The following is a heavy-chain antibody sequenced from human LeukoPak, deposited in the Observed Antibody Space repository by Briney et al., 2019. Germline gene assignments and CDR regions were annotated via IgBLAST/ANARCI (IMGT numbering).Heavy chain of an antibody. CDR1: GYSFTSYW. Sequence: GESLKISCKGSGYSFTSYWISWVRQMPGKGLEWMGRIDPSGSYTNYSPSFQGHVTISAYKSISTAYLQWSSLKASDTAMYYCARHADPGYYFDYWGQGTLVTVSS. J-gene: IGHJ4*02. V-gene: IGHV5-10-1*01. CDR3: ARHADPGYYFDY. D-gene: IGHD2-2*01. CDR2: IDPSGSYT.